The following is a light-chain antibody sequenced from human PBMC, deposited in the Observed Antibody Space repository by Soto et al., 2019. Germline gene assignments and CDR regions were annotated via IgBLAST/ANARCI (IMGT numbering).Light chain of an antibody. CDR2: GNT. J-gene: IGLJ2*01. Sequence: QSALTQPPSVSGAPGQRVTISCTGSSSNIGAGYDVPWYQQLPGRAPKLLIYGNTNRPSGVPDRFSGSKSGTSASLAITGLQAEDEADYYCLSFDSSLSVVFGGGTKVTVL. CDR1: SSNIGAGYD. CDR3: LSFDSSLSVV. V-gene: IGLV1-40*01.